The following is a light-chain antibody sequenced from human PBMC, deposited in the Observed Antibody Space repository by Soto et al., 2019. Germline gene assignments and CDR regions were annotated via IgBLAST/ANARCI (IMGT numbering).Light chain of an antibody. CDR3: QQYNNWPPYT. CDR2: GAS. Sequence: EIVLTQSPGTLSLSPGERATLSCRASQSVSSGYLAWYQQKPGQAPRLLIYGASSRAPGIPDRFSGSGSGREFTLTIIRLQSEDFAVYYCQQYNNWPPYTFGQGTKLEIK. J-gene: IGKJ2*01. V-gene: IGKV3-20*01. CDR1: QSVSSGY.